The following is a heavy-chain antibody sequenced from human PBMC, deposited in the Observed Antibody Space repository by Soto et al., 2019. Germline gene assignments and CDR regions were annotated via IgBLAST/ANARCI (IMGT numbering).Heavy chain of an antibody. CDR1: GGTFSSYA. D-gene: IGHD2-21*02. CDR3: ARATVVTAPFDY. Sequence: SVKVSCKASGGTFSSYAISWVRQAPGQGLEWMGGIIPIFGTANYAQKFQGRVTITADESTSTAYMELSSLRSEDTAVYYCARATVVTAPFDYWGQGTLVTVSS. V-gene: IGHV1-69*13. J-gene: IGHJ4*02. CDR2: IIPIFGTA.